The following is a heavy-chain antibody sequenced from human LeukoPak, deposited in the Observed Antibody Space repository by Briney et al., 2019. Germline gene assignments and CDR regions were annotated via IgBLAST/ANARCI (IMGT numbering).Heavy chain of an antibody. J-gene: IGHJ4*02. CDR2: INWNGGST. CDR1: GFTFDDYG. CDR3: ARESITGDRDFDY. D-gene: IGHD7-27*01. Sequence: GGSLRLSCAASGFTFDDYGMSWVRQAPGKGLECVSGINWNGGSTGYADSVKGRFTISRDNAKHSLYLLMNNQRADDTAVYYCARESITGDRDFDYWGQGTLITVSS. V-gene: IGHV3-20*04.